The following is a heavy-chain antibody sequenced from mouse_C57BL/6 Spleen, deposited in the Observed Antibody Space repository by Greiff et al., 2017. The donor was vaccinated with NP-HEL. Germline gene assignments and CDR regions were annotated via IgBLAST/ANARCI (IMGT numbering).Heavy chain of an antibody. J-gene: IGHJ4*01. V-gene: IGHV1-64*01. CDR2: IHPNSGST. D-gene: IGHD3-2*02. Sequence: QVQLQQPGAELVKPGASVKLSCKASGYTFTSYWMHWVKQRPGQGLEWIGMIHPNSGSTNYNEKFKSKATLTVDKSSSTAYMQLSSLTSEDSAVYYGARSAQAKGMDYWGQGTSVTVSS. CDR1: GYTFTSYW. CDR3: ARSAQAKGMDY.